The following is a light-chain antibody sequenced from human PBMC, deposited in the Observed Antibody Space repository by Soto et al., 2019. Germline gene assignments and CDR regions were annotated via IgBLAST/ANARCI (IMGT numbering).Light chain of an antibody. CDR1: QSVCSY. Sequence: EIVLTQSPATLSLSPGERATLSCRASQSVCSYLAWYQQKPGQAPRLLIYDASNRATGIPARFSGSGSGTDFTLTISSLEPEDFAVYYCQQRSDWPLTFGGGTKVEIK. CDR2: DAS. J-gene: IGKJ4*01. V-gene: IGKV3-11*01. CDR3: QQRSDWPLT.